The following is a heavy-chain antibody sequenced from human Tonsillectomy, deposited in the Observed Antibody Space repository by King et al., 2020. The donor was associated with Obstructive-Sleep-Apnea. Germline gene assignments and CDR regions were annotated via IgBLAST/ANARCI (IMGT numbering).Heavy chain of an antibody. V-gene: IGHV1-46*03. CDR3: ARERSELAPFDY. CDR1: GYTFTSYY. CDR2: INPSGGST. J-gene: IGHJ4*02. Sequence: VQLVESGAEVKKPGASVKVSCKASGYTFTSYYKHWVRQAPGQGLEWMGIINPSGGSTSYAQKFQGRVTMTRDTSTSTVYMELSSLRSEDTAVYYCARERSELAPFDYWGQGTLVTVSS. D-gene: IGHD3-3*01.